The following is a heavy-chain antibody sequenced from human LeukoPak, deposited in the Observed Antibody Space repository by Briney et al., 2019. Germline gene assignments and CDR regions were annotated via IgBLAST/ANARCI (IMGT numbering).Heavy chain of an antibody. V-gene: IGHV1-24*01. CDR3: ARVVTPRYCSTTNCYWKGWFDP. D-gene: IGHD2-2*01. Sequence: GASVKVSCKVSGYTLTELSMHWVRQAPGKGLEWMGGFDPEDGETIYAQKFQGRVTITADESTGTAYMELSSLRSEDTAVYYCARVVTPRYCSTTNCYWKGWFDPWGQGTLVTVSS. J-gene: IGHJ5*02. CDR1: GYTLTELS. CDR2: FDPEDGET.